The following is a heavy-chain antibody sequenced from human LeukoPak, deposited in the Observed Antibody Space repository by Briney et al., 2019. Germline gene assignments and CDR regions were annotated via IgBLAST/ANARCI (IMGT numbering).Heavy chain of an antibody. CDR1: GYTFTSYY. J-gene: IGHJ6*03. CDR3: ARAGKVINPFGYYYSMDV. Sequence: ASVKVSFKASGYTFTSYYMHWVRQAPGQGLEWMGIINPSGGSTSYAQKFQGRVTMTRDTATSTVYMELSSLRSDDTAVYYCARAGKVINPFGYYYSMDVWGKGTTVTISS. D-gene: IGHD3-10*01. CDR2: INPSGGST. V-gene: IGHV1-46*01.